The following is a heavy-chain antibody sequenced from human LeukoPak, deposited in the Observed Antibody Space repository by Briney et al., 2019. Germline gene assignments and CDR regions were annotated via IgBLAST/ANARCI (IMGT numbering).Heavy chain of an antibody. V-gene: IGHV3-23*01. Sequence: GGSLRLSCAAAGFTFSSYAMSWVRQAPGKGLEWVSAISGSGGSTYYADSVKGRFTISRDNAKNSLYLQMNSLRAEDTAVYYCARVRVVVVPAATLYYYGMDVWGQGTTVTVSS. CDR1: GFTFSSYA. D-gene: IGHD2-2*01. J-gene: IGHJ6*02. CDR2: ISGSGGST. CDR3: ARVRVVVVPAATLYYYGMDV.